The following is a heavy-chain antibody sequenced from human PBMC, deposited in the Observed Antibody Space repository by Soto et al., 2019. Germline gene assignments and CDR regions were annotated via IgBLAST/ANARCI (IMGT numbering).Heavy chain of an antibody. D-gene: IGHD3-16*01. CDR3: VKDNNWACPG. V-gene: IGHV3-23*01. CDR1: GFTFSTNG. J-gene: IGHJ4*02. Sequence: VQLLESGGGLVQPGGYLRLSCAASGFTFSTNGMTWVRQAPGTGLEWVSIISGDSGTTVYADPVKGRFTVSRDNSKNTVYSQMNSQRVVDTATDYGVKDNNWACPGWGQGTLVTVSA. CDR2: ISGDSGTT.